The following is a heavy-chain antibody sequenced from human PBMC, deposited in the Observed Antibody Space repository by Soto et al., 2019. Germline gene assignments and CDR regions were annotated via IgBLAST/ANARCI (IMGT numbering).Heavy chain of an antibody. CDR1: GFTVSSNY. J-gene: IGHJ6*02. CDR2: IYSGGST. D-gene: IGHD1-26*01. Sequence: PGGSLRLSCAASGFTVSSNYMSWVRQAPGKGLEWVSVIYSGGSTYYADSVKGRFTISRDNSKNTLYLQMNSLRAEDTAVYYCASGIVGATTYGMDVWGQGTTVTVSS. V-gene: IGHV3-66*01. CDR3: ASGIVGATTYGMDV.